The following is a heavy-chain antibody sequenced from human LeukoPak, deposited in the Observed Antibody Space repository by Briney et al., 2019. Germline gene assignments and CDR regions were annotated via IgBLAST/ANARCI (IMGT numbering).Heavy chain of an antibody. V-gene: IGHV3-9*01. CDR3: ARERYYGSGSVYNRIDY. D-gene: IGHD3-10*01. J-gene: IGHJ4*02. Sequence: GGSLRLSCAASGFTFDDYAMHWVRQGPGKGLEWVSGISWNSGSIGYADSVKGRFTISRDNAKNSLYLQMNSLRSDDTAVYYCARERYYGSGSVYNRIDYWGQGTLVTVSS. CDR2: ISWNSGSI. CDR1: GFTFDDYA.